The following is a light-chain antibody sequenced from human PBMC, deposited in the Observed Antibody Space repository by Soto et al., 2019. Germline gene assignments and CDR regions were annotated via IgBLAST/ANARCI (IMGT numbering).Light chain of an antibody. Sequence: EIVMTQSPATLSVSPGERATLSCRASQSVSSNLAWYQQKPGQARRLLIYGASPRATAIPARFSGSGSGTEFTLTISSLQSEDFAVYYCQQYNNWPPWTFGQGTKVEIK. J-gene: IGKJ1*01. V-gene: IGKV3-15*01. CDR3: QQYNNWPPWT. CDR2: GAS. CDR1: QSVSSN.